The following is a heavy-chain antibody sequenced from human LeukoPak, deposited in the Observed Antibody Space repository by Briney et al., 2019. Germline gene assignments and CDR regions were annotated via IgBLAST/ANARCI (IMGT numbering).Heavy chain of an antibody. CDR3: ATRGRTGASDN. V-gene: IGHV3-23*01. D-gene: IGHD1-26*01. J-gene: IGHJ4*02. CDR1: GFTFSTST. Sequence: GGSLRLSCAASGFTFSTSTMRWVRQSPGKGLECVASISDGGTTYYVDSVKGRFTISRDNSKNTLYVQMNSLRAEDTAVYYCATRGRTGASDNWGQGTLVTVSS. CDR2: ISDGGTT.